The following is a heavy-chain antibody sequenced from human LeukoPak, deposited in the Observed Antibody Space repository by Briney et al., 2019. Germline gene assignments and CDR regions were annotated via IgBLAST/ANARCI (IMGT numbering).Heavy chain of an antibody. Sequence: PGGSLRLSCAASGFTFSDHYMSWIRQAPGKGLEWVSYISSSGSTIYYADSVKGRFTISRDNAKNSLYLQMNSLRAEDTAVYYCASHYYYGSGSFSYDYWGQGTLVTVSS. CDR1: GFTFSDHY. CDR2: ISSSGSTI. D-gene: IGHD3-10*01. V-gene: IGHV3-11*01. CDR3: ASHYYYGSGSFSYDY. J-gene: IGHJ4*02.